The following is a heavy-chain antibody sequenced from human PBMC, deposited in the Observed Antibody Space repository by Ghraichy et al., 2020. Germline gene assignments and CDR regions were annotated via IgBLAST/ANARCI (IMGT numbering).Heavy chain of an antibody. Sequence: ASVKVSCKASGYTFINYGVTWVRQAPGQGLEWMGWIIPYNGNTNYIQELQGRVTMTTDTSTSTAYMELRSLTSDDTVVYYCARNDCTSTSCYYYFDYWGQGTLVTVSS. J-gene: IGHJ4*02. CDR3: ARNDCTSTSCYYYFDY. V-gene: IGHV1-18*04. D-gene: IGHD2-2*01. CDR2: IIPYNGNT. CDR1: GYTFINYG.